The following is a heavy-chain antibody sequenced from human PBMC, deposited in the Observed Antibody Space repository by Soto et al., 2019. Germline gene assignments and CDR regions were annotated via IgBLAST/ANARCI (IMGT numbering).Heavy chain of an antibody. V-gene: IGHV3-64D*08. CDR3: VIDTLRDGYTLDY. CDR1: GFTFGTYA. Sequence: PGGSLRLSCSASGFTFGTYAMHWVRQAPVKGLEYVSGISSSGGSTYYADSVKGRFTISRDNSKNTLYLQMSSLRAEDMAVYYYVIDTLRDGYTLDYSGQGPLVTGSS. J-gene: IGHJ4*02. D-gene: IGHD5-12*01. CDR2: ISSSGGST.